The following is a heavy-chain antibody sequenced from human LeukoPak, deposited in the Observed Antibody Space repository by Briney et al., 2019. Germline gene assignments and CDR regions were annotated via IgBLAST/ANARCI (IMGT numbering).Heavy chain of an antibody. CDR1: GYTFTSYY. J-gene: IGHJ4*02. D-gene: IGHD3-3*01. CDR2: INPSGGST. V-gene: IGHV1-46*01. Sequence: GASVKVSCKASGYTFTSYYMHWVRQAPGQGLEWMGIINPSGGSTSYAQKFQGRVTMTRDTSISTAYMELSRLRSDDTAVYYCARLPLYYDFWSGPTQYYFDYWGQGTLVTVSS. CDR3: ARLPLYYDFWSGPTQYYFDY.